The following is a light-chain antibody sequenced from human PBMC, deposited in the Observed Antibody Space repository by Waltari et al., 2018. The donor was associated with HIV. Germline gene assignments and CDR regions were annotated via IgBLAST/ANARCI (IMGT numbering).Light chain of an antibody. J-gene: IGKJ2*01. V-gene: IGKV1-39*01. CDR1: QSIGNY. CDR2: AAS. Sequence: DIKMTQSPPSLSASVGDRVTIICRASQSIGNYLNWYHQKSGTAPELLIYAASSLQSGVPSRFSGSGSATDFTLTITSLQPEDFATYYCQQSSSSPPTFSQGTKVEI. CDR3: QQSSSSPPT.